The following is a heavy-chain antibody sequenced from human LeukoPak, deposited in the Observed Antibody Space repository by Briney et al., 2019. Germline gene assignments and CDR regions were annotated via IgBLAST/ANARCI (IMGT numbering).Heavy chain of an antibody. CDR3: ARGGSSSWYHSPIDY. CDR2: IYYSGST. J-gene: IGHJ4*02. V-gene: IGHV4-59*01. D-gene: IGHD6-13*01. CDR1: GGSISSYY. Sequence: PSETLSLTCTVSGGSISSYYWSWIRQPPGKGLEWIGYIYYSGSTNYNPSLKSRVTISVDTSKNQFSLKLSSVTAADTAVYYCARGGSSSWYHSPIDYWGQGTLVTVSS.